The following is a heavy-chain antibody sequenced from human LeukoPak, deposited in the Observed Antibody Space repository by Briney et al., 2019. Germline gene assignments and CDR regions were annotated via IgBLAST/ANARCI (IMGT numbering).Heavy chain of an antibody. Sequence: GGSLRLSCVASGFIFSYHGMNWVRLAPGKGLEWVSGVSPPGGGTYYADSVKGRFTISRDDSRNTLSLQMNSLRVEDTAVYYCARDLAWGAFDYWGRGILVAVSS. CDR2: VSPPGGGT. J-gene: IGHJ4*02. CDR1: GFIFSYHG. CDR3: ARDLAWGAFDY. D-gene: IGHD7-27*01. V-gene: IGHV3-23*01.